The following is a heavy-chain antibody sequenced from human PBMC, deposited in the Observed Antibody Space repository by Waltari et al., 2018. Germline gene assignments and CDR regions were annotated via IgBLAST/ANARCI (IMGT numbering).Heavy chain of an antibody. V-gene: IGHV3-21*01. J-gene: IGHJ6*02. CDR2: ISSSSSYI. CDR3: ARGAAKGYYYGMDV. CDR1: GFTFSSYS. Sequence: EVQLVESGGGLVKPGGSLRLSCAASGFTFSSYSMTRVRRAPGKGLEWVSSISSSSSYIYYADSVKGRFTISRDNAKNSLYLQMNSLRAEDTAVYYCARGAAKGYYYGMDVWGQGTTVTVSS.